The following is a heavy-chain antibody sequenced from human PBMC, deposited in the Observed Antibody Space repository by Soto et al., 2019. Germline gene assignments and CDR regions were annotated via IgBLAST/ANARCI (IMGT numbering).Heavy chain of an antibody. CDR3: AKGGADDSGDYVWFDP. J-gene: IGHJ5*02. Sequence: EVQLLESGGGLVQPGGSLRLSCAASGFTFSSYAMSWVRQAPGKGLEWVSAISGSGGSTYYADSVKGRFTISRDNSKNTLYLQMNSLRAEDTAVYYCAKGGADDSGDYVWFDPWGQGTLVTVSS. CDR2: ISGSGGST. V-gene: IGHV3-23*01. D-gene: IGHD4-17*01. CDR1: GFTFSSYA.